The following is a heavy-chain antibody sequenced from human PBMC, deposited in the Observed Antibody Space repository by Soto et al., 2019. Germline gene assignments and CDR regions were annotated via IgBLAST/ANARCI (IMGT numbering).Heavy chain of an antibody. Sequence: SETLSLTCTVSGGSISSYYWSWIRQPPGKGLEWIGYIYYSGSTNYNPSLKSRVTISVDTSKNQFSLKLSSVTAADTAVYYCARVTYDILTGYYEYYFDYWGQGTLVTV. CDR2: IYYSGST. D-gene: IGHD3-9*01. CDR3: ARVTYDILTGYYEYYFDY. CDR1: GGSISSYY. J-gene: IGHJ4*02. V-gene: IGHV4-59*01.